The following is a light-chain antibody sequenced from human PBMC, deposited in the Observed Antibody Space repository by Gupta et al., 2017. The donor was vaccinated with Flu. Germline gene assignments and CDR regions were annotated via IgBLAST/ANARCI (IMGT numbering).Light chain of an antibody. CDR1: SSYVGAYTY. J-gene: IGLJ3*02. CDR2: DVY. CDR3: SSYAGSNTWV. V-gene: IGLV2-11*01. Sequence: QSALTQPRSVSGSPGQSVTISCTGTSSYVGAYTYVSWYQQHTGKAPKLILYDVYKRPSGVPDRFSASKSGRTASLNISGLQAEDEADYHCSSYAGSNTWVFGGGTKLTVL.